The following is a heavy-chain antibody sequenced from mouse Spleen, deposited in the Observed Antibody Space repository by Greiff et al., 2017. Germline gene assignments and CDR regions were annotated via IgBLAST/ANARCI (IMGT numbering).Heavy chain of an antibody. D-gene: IGHD1-2*01. J-gene: IGHJ4*01. CDR3: ARPSSLLRLHYAMDY. CDR1: GFTFSSYG. V-gene: IGHV5-9-2*01. CDR2: ISGGGSYT. Sequence: EVKLMESGGGLVQPGGSLKLSCAASGFTFSSYGMSWVRQTPEKRLEWVATISGGGSYTYYPDSVKGRFTISRDNAKNNLYLQMSSLRSEDTALYYCARPSSLLRLHYAMDYWGQGTSVTVSS.